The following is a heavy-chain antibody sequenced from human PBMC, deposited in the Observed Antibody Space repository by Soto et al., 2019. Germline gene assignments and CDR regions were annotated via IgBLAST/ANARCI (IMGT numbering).Heavy chain of an antibody. D-gene: IGHD6-13*01. Sequence: SVKVSCKASGGTFSSYAISWVRQAPGQGLEWMGGIIPIFGTANYAQKFQGRVTMTADESTSTAYMELSSLRSEDTAVYYCARGWLPQAAAGTGFDYWGQGTLVTVSS. J-gene: IGHJ4*02. V-gene: IGHV1-69*13. CDR3: ARGWLPQAAAGTGFDY. CDR2: IIPIFGTA. CDR1: GGTFSSYA.